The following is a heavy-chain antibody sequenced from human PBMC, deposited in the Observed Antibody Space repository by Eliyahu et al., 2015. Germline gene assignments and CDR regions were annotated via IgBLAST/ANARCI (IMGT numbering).Heavy chain of an antibody. CDR1: GFPFXSYG. J-gene: IGHJ4*02. Sequence: QLQLVESGGGVVXPGGSLRLXCAAXGFPFXSYGMHWVRQAPGKGLEWVAFTRYDGSNKYYADSVKGRFTISRDNSKNTLYLQMNSLRAEDTAVYYCAKADKQAARPMAPDYWGQGTLVTVSS. CDR3: AKADKQAARPMAPDY. D-gene: IGHD6-6*01. V-gene: IGHV3-30*02. CDR2: TRYDGSNK.